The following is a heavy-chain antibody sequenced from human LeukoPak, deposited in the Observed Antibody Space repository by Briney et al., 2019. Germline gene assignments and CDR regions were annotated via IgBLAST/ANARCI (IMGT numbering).Heavy chain of an antibody. CDR2: VNADGGNT. D-gene: IGHD1-26*01. CDR3: TKRVKYGGTWDHFAD. J-gene: IGHJ4*02. Sequence: GGSLRLSCAASGFTFDNYRMSWVRQAPGKGLEWVSTVNADGGNTYYADSVKGRFTISRDNSKSTLILQMNSLRVEDTALYYCTKRVKYGGTWDHFADWGQGTLLTVSS. V-gene: IGHV3-23*01. CDR1: GFTFDNYR.